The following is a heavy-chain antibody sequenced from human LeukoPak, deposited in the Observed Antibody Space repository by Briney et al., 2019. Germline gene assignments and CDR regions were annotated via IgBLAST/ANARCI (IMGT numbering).Heavy chain of an antibody. CDR3: AIPPWGYYDSSGYP. CDR1: GGSISSYY. V-gene: IGHV4-4*07. CDR2: IYTSGST. J-gene: IGHJ5*02. Sequence: SETLSLTCTVSGGSISSYYWSWIRQPAGKGLEWIGRIYTSGSTNYNPSLKSRVTISVDTSKNQFSLKLSSVTAADTAVYYCAIPPWGYYDSSGYPWGQGTLVTVSS. D-gene: IGHD3-22*01.